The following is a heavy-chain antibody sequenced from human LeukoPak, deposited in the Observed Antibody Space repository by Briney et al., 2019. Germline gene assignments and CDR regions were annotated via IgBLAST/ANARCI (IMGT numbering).Heavy chain of an antibody. CDR3: ARFPGYCSSTSCRGYYFDY. V-gene: IGHV5-51*01. J-gene: IGHJ4*02. Sequence: GESLRISCKGSGYSFTSYWIGWVRQMPGKGLEWMGIIYPGDSDTRYSPSFQGQVTISADKSISTAYLQWSSLKASDTAMYYCARFPGYCSSTSCRGYYFDYWGQGTLVTVSS. CDR1: GYSFTSYW. D-gene: IGHD2-2*03. CDR2: IYPGDSDT.